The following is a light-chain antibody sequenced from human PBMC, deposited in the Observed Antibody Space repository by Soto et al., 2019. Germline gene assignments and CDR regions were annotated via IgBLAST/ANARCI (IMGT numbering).Light chain of an antibody. CDR1: QISSSSY. CDR2: GAS. CDR3: QQYDRSPPLYT. Sequence: EIVLTQSPGTLSLSPGERATLSCRASQISSSSYLAWYQQKPGQAPRLLMYGASSRATGIPDRFSGSGSGTDFTLTISRLEPEDFAVYYCQQYDRSPPLYTFGQGTKLEIK. J-gene: IGKJ2*01. V-gene: IGKV3-20*01.